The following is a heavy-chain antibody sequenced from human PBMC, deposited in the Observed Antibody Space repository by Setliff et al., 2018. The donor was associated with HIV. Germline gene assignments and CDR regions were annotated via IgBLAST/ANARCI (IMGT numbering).Heavy chain of an antibody. D-gene: IGHD5-12*01. Sequence: PGGSLRLSCAASGFTFDDYTMHWVRQAPGKGLEWVSRISWDGTSTYYVDSVEGRFTTSRDNSKNSLYLEMNSLRAEDTAVYFCAVDSRSRPTTWGQGTLVTVSS. CDR1: GFTFDDYT. CDR3: AVDSRSRPTT. V-gene: IGHV3-43*01. CDR2: ISWDGTST. J-gene: IGHJ5*02.